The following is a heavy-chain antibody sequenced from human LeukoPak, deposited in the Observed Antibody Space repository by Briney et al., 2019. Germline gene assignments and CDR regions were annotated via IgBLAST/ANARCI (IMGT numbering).Heavy chain of an antibody. CDR3: ARGNYYDSSGYYREVDY. V-gene: IGHV3-48*04. J-gene: IGHJ4*02. CDR2: ISSSSSTI. Sequence: PGGSLRLSCAASGFTFSSYSMNWVRQAPGKGLEWVSYISSSSSTIYYADSVKGRFTISRDNAKNSLYLQMNSQRAEDTAVYCCARGNYYDSSGYYREVDYWGQGTLVTVSS. D-gene: IGHD3-22*01. CDR1: GFTFSSYS.